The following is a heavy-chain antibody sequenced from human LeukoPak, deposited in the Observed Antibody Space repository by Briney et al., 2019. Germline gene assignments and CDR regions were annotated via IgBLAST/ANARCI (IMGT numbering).Heavy chain of an antibody. CDR2: IYYSGST. CDR3: ARAVGGYCSGGSCYALKNNWFDP. Sequence: SETLSLTCTVSGGSISSYYWNWIRQPPGKGLEWIGYIYYSGSTNYNPSLKSRVTISVDTSKNQFSLKLSSVTAADTAVYYCARAVGGYCSGGSCYALKNNWFDPWGQGTLVTVSS. V-gene: IGHV4-59*01. CDR1: GGSISSYY. J-gene: IGHJ5*02. D-gene: IGHD2-15*01.